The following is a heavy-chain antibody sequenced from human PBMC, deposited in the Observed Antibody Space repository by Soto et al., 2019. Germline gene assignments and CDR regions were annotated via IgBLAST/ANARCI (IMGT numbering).Heavy chain of an antibody. CDR3: AREGGSYDSGGYLIRGAFDI. Sequence: QVQLQESGPGLVKPSQTLSLTCSVSGDSISRIDYYWTWIRQHPEKGLEWIGNIYFRGNTYYSPSLESRLTISVDTSKNQFYLKLISVTAADTAVYYCAREGGSYDSGGYLIRGAFDIWGQGTMVTVSS. CDR2: IYFRGNT. V-gene: IGHV4-31*03. D-gene: IGHD3-22*01. J-gene: IGHJ3*02. CDR1: GDSISRIDYY.